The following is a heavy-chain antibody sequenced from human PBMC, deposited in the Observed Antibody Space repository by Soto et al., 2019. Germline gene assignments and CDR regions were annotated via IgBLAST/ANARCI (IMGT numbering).Heavy chain of an antibody. CDR2: IYYSGST. V-gene: IGHV4-31*03. J-gene: IGHJ5*02. D-gene: IGHD3-3*01. CDR1: GGSIGSGGYY. CDR3: ARGDYDFWSKHFDP. Sequence: SETLSLTCPVSGGSIGSGGYYWSWIRQHPGKGLEWIGYIYYSGSTYYNPSLRSRVTISVDTSKNQFSLKLSSVTAADTAVYYCARGDYDFWSKHFDPWGQGTLVTVSS.